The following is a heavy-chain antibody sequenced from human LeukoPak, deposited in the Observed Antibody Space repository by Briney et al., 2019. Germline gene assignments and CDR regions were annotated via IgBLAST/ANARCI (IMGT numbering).Heavy chain of an antibody. Sequence: KTSETLSLTCTVSGGSISSGSYYGGWIRQPAGKGLEWIGRIYSSGSTNYNPSRKSRVTIALDTSNNQFSLKLSSVTAADTAVYYCARQYSDILTGYHRGELYWYFDLWGRGTLVTVSS. CDR1: GGSISSGSYY. J-gene: IGHJ2*01. CDR2: IYSSGST. D-gene: IGHD3-9*01. V-gene: IGHV4-61*02. CDR3: ARQYSDILTGYHRGELYWYFDL.